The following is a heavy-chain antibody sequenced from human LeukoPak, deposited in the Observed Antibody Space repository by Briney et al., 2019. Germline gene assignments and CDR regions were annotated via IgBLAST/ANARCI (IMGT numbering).Heavy chain of an antibody. D-gene: IGHD4-23*01. Sequence: GGSLRLSCEVSGFTFSSYGMNWVRQAPGKGLEWVSTISDSGGRTYNADSVKGRFTISRDNSKNTLYLQMNSLRAEDTAVYYCAKNNDYGGSYWYFDLWGRGTLVTVSS. CDR3: AKNNDYGGSYWYFDL. V-gene: IGHV3-23*01. CDR1: GFTFSSYG. CDR2: ISDSGGRT. J-gene: IGHJ2*01.